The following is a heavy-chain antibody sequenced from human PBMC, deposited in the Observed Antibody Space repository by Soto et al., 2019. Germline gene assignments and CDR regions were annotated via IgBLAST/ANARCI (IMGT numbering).Heavy chain of an antibody. J-gene: IGHJ6*02. V-gene: IGHV2-70*13. CDR1: GFSITSPGMS. Sequence: AAGPTLVNPTETLTLTCTFSGFSITSPGMSVSWIRQPPGGALEWLALIERDDDDKYYSTSLKTRLTISKDTRKNQVVLTMANMDPADTATYYCARSIRGPRKFNGMDVWGQGTTVTVSS. CDR2: IERDDDDK. D-gene: IGHD1-20*01. CDR3: ARSIRGPRKFNGMDV.